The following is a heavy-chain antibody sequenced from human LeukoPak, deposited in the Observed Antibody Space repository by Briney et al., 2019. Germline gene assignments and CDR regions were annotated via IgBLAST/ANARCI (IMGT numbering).Heavy chain of an antibody. CDR3: ARADCSSSTCYLRRSWFDP. Sequence: PGGSLRLFCAASGLTLSNYDMNWVRQAPGKGLEWVSSISTSSRYIYYKDSVRVRFTISRDDAKNSLYLEMNSLRAEDTAVYYCARADCSSSTCYLRRSWFDPWGQGTLVTVSS. D-gene: IGHD2-2*01. V-gene: IGHV3-21*01. J-gene: IGHJ5*02. CDR2: ISTSSRYI. CDR1: GLTLSNYD.